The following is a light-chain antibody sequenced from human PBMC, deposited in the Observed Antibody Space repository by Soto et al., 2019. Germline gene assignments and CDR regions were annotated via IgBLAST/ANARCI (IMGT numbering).Light chain of an antibody. CDR2: EVS. CDR1: NTDLGVYGY. Sequence: QSALAQPASVSGSFGQSITISCSGPNTDLGVYGYVSWYQHHPGKAPKLLIYEVSNRPSGVSHRFSGSKSGNTASLTISGLQTEDEADYYCSSFSSITREVFGGGTQLTVL. J-gene: IGLJ2*01. CDR3: SSFSSITREV. V-gene: IGLV2-14*01.